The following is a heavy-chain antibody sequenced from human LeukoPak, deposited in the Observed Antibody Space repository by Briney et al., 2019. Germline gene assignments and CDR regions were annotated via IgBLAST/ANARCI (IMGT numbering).Heavy chain of an antibody. CDR1: GSTFSTYH. Sequence: GGSLRLSCAAASGSTFSTYHINWVRQAPGKGLEWVSYISRSSTTIYYADSVKGRFTISRDNAKNSLYLQMNSLRAEDTAVYHCATIYKDSSGYNPGGYWGQGTLVTVSS. J-gene: IGHJ4*02. CDR3: ATIYKDSSGYNPGGY. D-gene: IGHD3-22*01. CDR2: ISRSSTTI. V-gene: IGHV3-48*01.